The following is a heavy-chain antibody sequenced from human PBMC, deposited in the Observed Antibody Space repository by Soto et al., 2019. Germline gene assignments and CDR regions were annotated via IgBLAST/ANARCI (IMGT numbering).Heavy chain of an antibody. Sequence: PGGSLRLSCSASGFTFSSYAMHWVRQAPGKGLEYVSAISSNGGSTYYADSVKGRFTISRDNSKNTLYLQMSSLRAEDTAVYYCVPRVGPSSSSSLDYYYGMDVWGQGTTVTVSS. CDR1: GFTFSSYA. V-gene: IGHV3-64D*06. D-gene: IGHD6-6*01. CDR2: ISSNGGST. CDR3: VPRVGPSSSSSLDYYYGMDV. J-gene: IGHJ6*02.